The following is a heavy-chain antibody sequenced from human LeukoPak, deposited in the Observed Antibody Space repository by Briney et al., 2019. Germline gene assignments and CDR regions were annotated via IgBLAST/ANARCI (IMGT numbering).Heavy chain of an antibody. CDR2: ISYDGSNK. CDR3: AREDGSGSYYSFPY. CDR1: GFTFSSYA. V-gene: IGHV3-30-3*01. D-gene: IGHD3-10*01. J-gene: IGHJ4*02. Sequence: GRSLRLSCAASGFTFSSYAMHWVRQAPGKGLEWVAVISYDGSNKYYADSVKGRFTISRDNSKNTLYLQMNSLRAEDTAVYYCAREDGSGSYYSFPYWGQGTLVTVSS.